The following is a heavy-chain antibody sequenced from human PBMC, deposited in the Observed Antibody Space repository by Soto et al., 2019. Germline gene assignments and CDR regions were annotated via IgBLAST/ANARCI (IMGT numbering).Heavy chain of an antibody. CDR3: ARDGKGLAAADPYYYYYGMDV. CDR1: GFTFSSYS. Sequence: PGGSLRLSCAASGFTFSSYSMNWVRQAPGKGLEWVSSISSSSSYIYYADSVKGRFTISRDNAKNSLYLQMNSLRAEDTAVYYCARDGKGLAAADPYYYYYGMDVWGQGTTVTVSS. D-gene: IGHD6-13*01. CDR2: ISSSSSYI. V-gene: IGHV3-21*01. J-gene: IGHJ6*02.